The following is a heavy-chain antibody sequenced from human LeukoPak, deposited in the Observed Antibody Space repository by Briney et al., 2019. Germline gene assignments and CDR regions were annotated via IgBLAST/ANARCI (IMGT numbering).Heavy chain of an antibody. Sequence: PGGSLRLSCAASGFTLSSYSMNWVRQAPGKGLEWVSSISSSSSYIYYADSVKGRLTISRDNAKNSLYLQMDSLRAEDTAVYYCARGYYDILTGYYPDYWGQGTLVTVSS. V-gene: IGHV3-21*01. CDR1: GFTLSSYS. CDR2: ISSSSSYI. D-gene: IGHD3-9*01. J-gene: IGHJ4*02. CDR3: ARGYYDILTGYYPDY.